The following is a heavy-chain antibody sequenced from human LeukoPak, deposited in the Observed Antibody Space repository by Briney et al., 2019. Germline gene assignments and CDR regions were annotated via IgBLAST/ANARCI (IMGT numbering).Heavy chain of an antibody. Sequence: PGGSLRLSCAASGFTFSSYAMSWVRQAPGKGLGWVSAISGSGGSTYYADSVKGRFTISRDNSKNTLYLQMNSLRAEDTAVYYCAKGIIPSSGTYNYWGQGTLVTVSS. J-gene: IGHJ4*02. V-gene: IGHV3-23*01. D-gene: IGHD5-24*01. CDR2: ISGSGGST. CDR3: AKGIIPSSGTYNY. CDR1: GFTFSSYA.